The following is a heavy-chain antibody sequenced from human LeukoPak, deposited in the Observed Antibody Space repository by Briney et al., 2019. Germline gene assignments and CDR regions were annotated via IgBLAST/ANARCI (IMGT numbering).Heavy chain of an antibody. CDR2: IYYSGSS. V-gene: IGHV4-39*01. CDR1: GGSISSSSYY. D-gene: IGHD3-22*01. CDR3: ARHSYHYDTSGYRSRGGFDY. Sequence: SETLSLTCTVSGGSISSSSYYWGWIRQPPGKGLEWIGTIYYSGSSYYNPSLKSRVTISVDTSKNQFSLKLSSVTAADTAVYYCARHSYHYDTSGYRSRGGFDYWGQGTLVTVSS. J-gene: IGHJ4*02.